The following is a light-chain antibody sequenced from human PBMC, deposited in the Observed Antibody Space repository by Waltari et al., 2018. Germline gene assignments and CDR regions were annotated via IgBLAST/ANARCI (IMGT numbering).Light chain of an antibody. CDR3: QQYYSTQLT. CDR1: QSVLYSSNNKNY. CDR2: WAS. V-gene: IGKV4-1*01. J-gene: IGKJ4*01. Sequence: DIVMIQSPDSLAVSLGERDTINCKSSQSVLYSSNNKNYLAWYQQNPGQPPTLLIYWASTRESGVPDRFSGSGSGTDFTLTISSLQAEDVAVYYCQQYYSTQLTFGGGTKVEIK.